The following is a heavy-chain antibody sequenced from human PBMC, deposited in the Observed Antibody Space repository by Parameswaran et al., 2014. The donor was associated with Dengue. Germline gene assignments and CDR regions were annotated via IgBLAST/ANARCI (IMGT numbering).Heavy chain of an antibody. D-gene: IGHD6-13*01. J-gene: IGHJ6*02. V-gene: IGHV4-39*01. CDR3: ARRAYSSSWYGGDYYYYYGMDV. Sequence: GSLRLSCTVSGGSISSSSYYWGWIRQPPGKGLEWIGSIYYSGSTYYNPSLKSRVTISVDTSKNQFSLKLSSVTAADTAVYYCARRAYSSSWYGGDYYYYYGMDVWGQGTTVTVSS. CDR1: GGSISSSSYY. CDR2: IYYSGST.